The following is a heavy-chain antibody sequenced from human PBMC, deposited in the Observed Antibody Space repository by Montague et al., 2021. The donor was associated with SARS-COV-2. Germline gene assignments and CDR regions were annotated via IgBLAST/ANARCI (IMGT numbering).Heavy chain of an antibody. CDR3: AKDPGYSGYECYFDY. V-gene: IGHV3-9*01. CDR1: GFDFDFYA. Sequence: SLRLSCAASGFDFDFYAMQWVRQAPGKGLEWVAGISWKSDRIGYADSVKGRFIISRDNAKNSLYLQMNSLRPEDTAFYYCAKDPGYSGYECYFDYWGQGALVIVSS. J-gene: IGHJ4*02. CDR2: ISWKSDRI. D-gene: IGHD5-12*01.